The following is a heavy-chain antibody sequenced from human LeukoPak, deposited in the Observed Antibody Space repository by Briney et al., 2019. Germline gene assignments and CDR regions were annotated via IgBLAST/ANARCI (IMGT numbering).Heavy chain of an antibody. CDR2: IFPGDSAT. CDR1: GYSFTSYG. J-gene: IGHJ4*02. CDR3: ARLRGSSLVNHYFDY. D-gene: IGHD3-10*01. V-gene: IGHV5-51*01. Sequence: GESLKISCKGSGYSFTSYGIGWVRQMPGKGLEWMGIIFPGDSATTYSPSFQGQVTISADKSISTAYLQWSSLKAADTAMYYCARLRGSSLVNHYFDYWGQGQVVTVSS.